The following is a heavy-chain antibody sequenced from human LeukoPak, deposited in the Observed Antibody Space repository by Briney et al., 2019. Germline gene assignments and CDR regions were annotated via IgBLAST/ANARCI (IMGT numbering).Heavy chain of an antibody. J-gene: IGHJ4*02. CDR2: IYYTGST. Sequence: KPSETLSLTCAVSGGSLNSYYWSWLRQPPGKGLEWIGYIYYTGSTNYNPSLKSRVTISVDTSKNQFSLKLSSVTAADTAVYYCARLRDNYFPDYWGQGTLVTVSS. CDR3: ARLRDNYFPDY. CDR1: GGSLNSYY. V-gene: IGHV4-59*01. D-gene: IGHD2/OR15-2a*01.